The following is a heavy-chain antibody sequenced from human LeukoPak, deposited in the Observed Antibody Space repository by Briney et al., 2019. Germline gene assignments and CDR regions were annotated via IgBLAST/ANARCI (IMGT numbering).Heavy chain of an antibody. CDR3: ARRYGDYTD. V-gene: IGHV4-34*01. CDR1: GGSFSGYY. CDR2: INHSGST. D-gene: IGHD4-17*01. J-gene: IGHJ4*02. Sequence: SETLSLTCAVYGGSFSGYYWSWIRQPPVKGLEWIGEINHSGSTNYNPSLKSRVTISVDTSKNQFSLKLSSVTAADTAVYYCARRYGDYTDWGQGTLVAVSS.